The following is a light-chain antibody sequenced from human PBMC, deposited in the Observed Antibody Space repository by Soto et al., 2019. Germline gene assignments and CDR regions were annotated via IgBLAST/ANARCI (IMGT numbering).Light chain of an antibody. Sequence: QSALTQPASVSGSPGQSITISCTGTSSDVGGYNYVSWYQQYPGKAPKLMIYEVSNRPSGVSNRFSGSKSGNTASLTISGLQAEDEADYYCGSYTSSSTFGFGTGTKVTVL. CDR3: GSYTSSSTFG. J-gene: IGLJ1*01. CDR1: SSDVGGYNY. CDR2: EVS. V-gene: IGLV2-14*01.